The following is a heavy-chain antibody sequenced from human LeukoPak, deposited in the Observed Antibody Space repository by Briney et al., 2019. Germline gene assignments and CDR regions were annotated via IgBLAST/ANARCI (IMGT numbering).Heavy chain of an antibody. CDR1: GGSITSYY. Sequence: PSETLSLTCTVSGGSITSYYWSWIREPPGKGLEWIGYIYYSGSTNYNPSLKSRVTISVDTSKNQFSLKLSSVTAADTAVYYCARHHYHDSNFDSCGQGTLVTVSS. CDR3: ARHHYHDSNFDS. CDR2: IYYSGST. V-gene: IGHV4-59*08. D-gene: IGHD3-22*01. J-gene: IGHJ4*02.